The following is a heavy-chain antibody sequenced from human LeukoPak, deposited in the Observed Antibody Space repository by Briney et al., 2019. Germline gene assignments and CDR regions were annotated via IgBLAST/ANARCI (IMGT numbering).Heavy chain of an antibody. Sequence: SETLSLTCTVSGGSFSSSSYYWSWLRQPPGQGLEWIGEINHSGSTNYNPSLKSRVTISVDTSKNQFSLKLSSVTAADTAVYYCARTPRSSYYYYGMDVWGQGTTVTVSS. CDR1: GGSFSSSSYY. CDR3: ARTPRSSYYYYGMDV. V-gene: IGHV4-39*07. CDR2: INHSGST. D-gene: IGHD6-13*01. J-gene: IGHJ6*02.